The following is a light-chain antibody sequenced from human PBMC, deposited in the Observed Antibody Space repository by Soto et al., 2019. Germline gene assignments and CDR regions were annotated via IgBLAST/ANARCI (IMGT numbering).Light chain of an antibody. CDR1: QSVSSN. Sequence: EIVMTQSPATLSVSPGERATLSCRASQSVSSNLAWYQQKPGQAPRLLIYGASTRATGIPARFSGSGSGTEFALTISSLQSEAFAVYSCQRHNNWPPWTFGQGTKVEIK. V-gene: IGKV3-15*01. CDR3: QRHNNWPPWT. J-gene: IGKJ1*01. CDR2: GAS.